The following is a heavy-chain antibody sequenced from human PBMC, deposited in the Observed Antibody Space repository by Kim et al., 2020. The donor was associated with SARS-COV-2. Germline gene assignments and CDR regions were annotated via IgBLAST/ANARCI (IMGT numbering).Heavy chain of an antibody. CDR1: GGSFSGYY. CDR3: ARMGRYGFCCGIRYYYYGMDV. V-gene: IGHV4-34*01. D-gene: IGHD2-21*01. J-gene: IGHJ6*02. Sequence: SETLSLTCAVYGGSFSGYYWSWIRQPPGKGLEWIGEINHSGSTNYNPSLKSRVTISVDTSKNKFSLKLSSLTAADTAVYYCARMGRYGFCCGIRYYYYGMDVWGQGTTVTVSS. CDR2: INHSGST.